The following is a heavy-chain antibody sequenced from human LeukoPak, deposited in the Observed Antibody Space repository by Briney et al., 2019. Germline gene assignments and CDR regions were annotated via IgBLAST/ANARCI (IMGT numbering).Heavy chain of an antibody. D-gene: IGHD5-12*01. CDR3: ARRLVQYYGMDV. CDR2: IYPGDSDT. Sequence: GESLKISCKGSGYSFTSYWIAWVRQLPGKGLEWMGIIYPGDSDTSYSPSFQGQVTITADKSVSTAYLQWSSLKASDTAMYYCARRLVQYYGMDVWGQGTTVTVSS. J-gene: IGHJ6*02. CDR1: GYSFTSYW. V-gene: IGHV5-51*01.